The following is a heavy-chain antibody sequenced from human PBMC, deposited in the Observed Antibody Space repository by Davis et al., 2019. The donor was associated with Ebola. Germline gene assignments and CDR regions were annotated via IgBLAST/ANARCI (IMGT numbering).Heavy chain of an antibody. D-gene: IGHD3-3*01. V-gene: IGHV4-34*01. CDR1: GGSFSGYY. J-gene: IGHJ4*02. CDR3: ARGRDFWRN. Sequence: SETLSPTCALYGGSFSGYYWSWIRQPPGKGLEWIGEINHSGSTNYNPSLKSRVTISVDTSKNQFSLKLSSGNDADTAVYYCARGRDFWRNWGQGTLVTVSS. CDR2: INHSGST.